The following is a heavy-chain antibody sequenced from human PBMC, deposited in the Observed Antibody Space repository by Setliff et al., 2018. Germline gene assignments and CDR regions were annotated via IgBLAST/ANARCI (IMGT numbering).Heavy chain of an antibody. D-gene: IGHD6-19*01. J-gene: IGHJ2*01. CDR3: ARSRTIAVKGGVFAV. CDR1: GASISSDGYY. CDR2: IYYSGST. Sequence: SETLSLTCIVSGASISSDGYYWSWIRQHPGRGLEWIGYIYYSGSTYYNPSLKSRVTISLDTSKNQFSLELSSVTAADTAVYYCARSRTIAVKGGVFAVWGRGTQVTVSS. V-gene: IGHV4-31*03.